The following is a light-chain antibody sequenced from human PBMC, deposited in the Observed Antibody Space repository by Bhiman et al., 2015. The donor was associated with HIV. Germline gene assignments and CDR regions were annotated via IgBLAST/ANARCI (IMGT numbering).Light chain of an antibody. V-gene: IGLV2-14*03. CDR3: SSYTSSSTLYV. Sequence: QSALTQPASVSGSPGQSITISCTGTSSDVGGYNYVSWFQQYPGKAPKLMIYDVSNRPSGVSNRFSGSKSDNTASLTISGLQAEDESDFYCSSYTSSSTLYVFGTGTKVTVL. J-gene: IGLJ1*01. CDR2: DVS. CDR1: SSDVGGYNY.